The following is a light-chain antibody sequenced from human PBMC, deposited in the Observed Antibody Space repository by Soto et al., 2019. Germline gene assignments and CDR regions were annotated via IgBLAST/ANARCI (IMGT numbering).Light chain of an antibody. CDR3: QHYNSYSEA. CDR1: QSVSGW. V-gene: IGKV1-5*01. Sequence: DIHMTQSPSTLSASVGDTFTVTCRASQSVSGWLAWYQQKPGEAPKLLIYDASALPSGVPSRFRGSGSGTEFTLTISSLQPDDFATYYCQHYNSYSEAFGQGTKVDIK. J-gene: IGKJ1*01. CDR2: DAS.